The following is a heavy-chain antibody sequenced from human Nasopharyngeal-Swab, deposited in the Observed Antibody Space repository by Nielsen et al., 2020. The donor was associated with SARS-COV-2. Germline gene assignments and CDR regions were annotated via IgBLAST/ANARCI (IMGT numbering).Heavy chain of an antibody. D-gene: IGHD6-19*01. Sequence: GESLKISCKGSGYSFTSYWISWVRQMPGKGLEWMGRIDPSDSYTNYSPSFQGHVTISADKSISTAYLQWSSLKASDTAMYYCSRREGSSGWYQYWGQGTLVTVSS. CDR1: GYSFTSYW. J-gene: IGHJ4*02. V-gene: IGHV5-10-1*01. CDR2: IDPSDSYT. CDR3: SRREGSSGWYQY.